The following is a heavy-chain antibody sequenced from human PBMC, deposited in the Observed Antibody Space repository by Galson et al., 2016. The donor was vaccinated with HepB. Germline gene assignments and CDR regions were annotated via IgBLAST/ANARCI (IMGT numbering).Heavy chain of an antibody. CDR2: IDPTDSYT. V-gene: IGHV5-10-1*01. Sequence: QSGAEVKKPGESLRISCKGSGYNFTSYWINWVRQMPGKGLEWMGRIDPTDSYTNYSPSFQGHVTISADKSISTAYLQWYSLKASDTAMYYCARDRYCSSTSCDGAFDIWGQGTMVTVSS. D-gene: IGHD2-2*01. J-gene: IGHJ3*02. CDR3: ARDRYCSSTSCDGAFDI. CDR1: GYNFTSYW.